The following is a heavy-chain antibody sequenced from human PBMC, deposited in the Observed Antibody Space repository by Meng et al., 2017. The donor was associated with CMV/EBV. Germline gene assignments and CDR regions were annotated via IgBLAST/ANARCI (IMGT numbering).Heavy chain of an antibody. CDR2: ISWNSGSI. J-gene: IGHJ4*02. CDR3: AKDPALRGSSSPPAFDY. CDR1: GFTFDDYA. Sequence: GGSLRPSCAASGFTFDDYAMHWVRQAPGKGLEWVSGISWNSGSIGYADSVKGRFTISRDNAKNSLYLQMNSLRAEDTALYYCAKDPALRGSSSPPAFDYWGQGTLVTVSS. D-gene: IGHD6-6*01. V-gene: IGHV3-9*01.